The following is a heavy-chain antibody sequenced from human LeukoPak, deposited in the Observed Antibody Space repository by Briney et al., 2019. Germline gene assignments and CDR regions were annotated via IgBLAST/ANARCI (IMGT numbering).Heavy chain of an antibody. CDR1: GFTFSSYS. J-gene: IGHJ4*02. D-gene: IGHD5-24*01. CDR3: ARGDGYLYYFDY. V-gene: IGHV3-21*01. CDR2: ISSSSSYI. Sequence: SGGSLRPSCAASGFTFSSYSMNWVRQAPGKGLEWVSSISSSSSYIYYADSVKGRFTISRDNAKNSLYLQMNSLRAEDTAVYYCARGDGYLYYFDYWGQGTLVTVSS.